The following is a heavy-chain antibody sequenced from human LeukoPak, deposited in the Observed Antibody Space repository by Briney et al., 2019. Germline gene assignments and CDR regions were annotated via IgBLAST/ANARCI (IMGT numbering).Heavy chain of an antibody. V-gene: IGHV4-31*03. CDR3: ARVPRGYDFWSGSYFDY. D-gene: IGHD3-3*01. CDR2: IYYSGST. J-gene: IGHJ4*02. Sequence: SQTLSLTCTVSGGSISSGGYYWSWIRQHPGKGLEWIGYIYYSGSTYYNPSLKSRVTISVDTSKNQFSLKPSSVTAADTAVYYCARVPRGYDFWSGSYFDYWGQGTLVTVSS. CDR1: GGSISSGGYY.